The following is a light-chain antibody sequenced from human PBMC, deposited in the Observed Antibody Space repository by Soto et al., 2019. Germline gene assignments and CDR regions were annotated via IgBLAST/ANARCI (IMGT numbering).Light chain of an antibody. CDR3: QSYDSRLSAVV. CDR2: DNS. Sequence: QAVVTQPPSVSGAPGQRVTISCTGNSSNIGAGFDVHWYQQLPGTAPKLLIYDNSTRPSGVPDRFSGSKSGTSASLAITGLQAEDGTDYYCQSYDSRLSAVVFGGGTKLTVL. V-gene: IGLV1-40*01. J-gene: IGLJ2*01. CDR1: SSNIGAGFD.